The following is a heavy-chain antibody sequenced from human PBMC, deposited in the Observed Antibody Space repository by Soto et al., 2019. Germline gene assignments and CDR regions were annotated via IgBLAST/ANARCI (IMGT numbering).Heavy chain of an antibody. J-gene: IGHJ3*02. CDR3: ARGIAVTTRAFDI. CDR2: IYSGGST. V-gene: IGHV3-53*04. D-gene: IGHD4-17*01. Sequence: EVQLVESGGGLVQPGGSLRLSCAASGFTVSSNYMSWVRQAPGKGLEWVSVIYSGGSTYYADSVKGRFTISRHNSKNTLYLQMNSLRAEDTAVYYSARGIAVTTRAFDIWGQGTMVTVSS. CDR1: GFTVSSNY.